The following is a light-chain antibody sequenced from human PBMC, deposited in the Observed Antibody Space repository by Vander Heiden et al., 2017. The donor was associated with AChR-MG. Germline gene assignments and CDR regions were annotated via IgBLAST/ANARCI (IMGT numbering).Light chain of an antibody. CDR2: AAS. Sequence: DIQMPQSPSSLSASIGDRVTITCRASQSISSYLNWYQQKPGKAPKLLIYAASSLQSGVPSRFSGSGSGTDFTLIISSLQPEDFATYYCQQSYSTPRTFGQGTKLEIK. V-gene: IGKV1-39*01. CDR1: QSISSY. CDR3: QQSYSTPRT. J-gene: IGKJ2*01.